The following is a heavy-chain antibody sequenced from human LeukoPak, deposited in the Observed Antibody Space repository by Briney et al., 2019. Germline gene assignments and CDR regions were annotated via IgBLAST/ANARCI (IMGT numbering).Heavy chain of an antibody. CDR2: IYTSGST. D-gene: IGHD6-19*01. CDR1: GGSFSGYY. J-gene: IGHJ4*02. CDR3: ARVSSAGIWDY. V-gene: IGHV4-4*07. Sequence: SETLSLTCTVSGGSFSGYYWSWIRQPAGKGLEWIGRIYTSGSTNYNPSLKSRVTTSVDTSKNQFSLKLSSVTAADTAVYYYARVSSAGIWDYWGQGTLVTVSS.